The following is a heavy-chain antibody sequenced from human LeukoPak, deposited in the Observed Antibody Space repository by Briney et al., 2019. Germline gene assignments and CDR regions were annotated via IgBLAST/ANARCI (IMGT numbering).Heavy chain of an antibody. CDR1: GYTSTSYG. CDR2: ISAYNGNT. J-gene: IGHJ6*02. V-gene: IGHV1-18*01. CDR3: AREGTYYDILTGYHLWLNYYYYGMDV. D-gene: IGHD3-9*01. Sequence: ASEKVSCKDSGYTSTSYGISWVRQAPGQGLEWMGWISAYNGNTNYAQKLQGRVTMTTDTSTSTAYMELRSLRSDDTAVYYCAREGTYYDILTGYHLWLNYYYYGMDVWGQGTTVTVSS.